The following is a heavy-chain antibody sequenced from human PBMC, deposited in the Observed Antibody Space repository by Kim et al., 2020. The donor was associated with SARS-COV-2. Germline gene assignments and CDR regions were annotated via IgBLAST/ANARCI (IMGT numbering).Heavy chain of an antibody. CDR2: IDPSDSYT. D-gene: IGHD1-7*01. CDR3: ASPIMYNWNYGG. J-gene: IGHJ4*02. CDR1: GYSFTSYW. V-gene: IGHV5-10-1*01. Sequence: GGSLKISCKGSGYSFTSYWISWVRQMPGKGLEWMGRIDPSDSYTNYSPSFQGHVTILADKSIRTAYLQWSSLKASDTAMYYCASPIMYNWNYGGWGQGTL.